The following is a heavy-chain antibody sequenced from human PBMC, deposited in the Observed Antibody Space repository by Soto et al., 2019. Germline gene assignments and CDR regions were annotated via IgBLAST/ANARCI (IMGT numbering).Heavy chain of an antibody. CDR2: IYPGDSDT. V-gene: IGHV5-51*01. CDR1: GYSFTSYW. D-gene: IGHD3-3*01. J-gene: IGHJ6*02. CDR3: ARRTIFGVVTPYYYGMDV. Sequence: RGAFLKISWKGSGYSFTSYWIGWVRQMPGKGLEWMGIIYPGDSDTRYSPSFQGQVTISADKSISTAYLQWSSLKASDTAMYYCARRTIFGVVTPYYYGMDVWGQGTTVTVSS.